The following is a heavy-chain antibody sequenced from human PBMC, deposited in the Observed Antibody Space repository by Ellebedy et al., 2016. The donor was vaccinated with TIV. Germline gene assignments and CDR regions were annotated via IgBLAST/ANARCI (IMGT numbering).Heavy chain of an antibody. CDR2: FYYNGNT. CDR1: GASLSSSY. CDR3: ATYTMGRLDY. V-gene: IGHV4-59*08. Sequence: MPSETLSLTCAVSGASLSSSYWTWIRQPPGKALEWIGYFYYNGNTNYSPSLKRRVTISIDTSRNQFPMKLTSVTAADTAVYFCATYTMGRLDYWGQGALVTVSS. J-gene: IGHJ4*02. D-gene: IGHD1-1*01.